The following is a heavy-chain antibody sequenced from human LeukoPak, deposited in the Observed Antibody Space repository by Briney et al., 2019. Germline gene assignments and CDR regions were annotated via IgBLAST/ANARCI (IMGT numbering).Heavy chain of an antibody. V-gene: IGHV1-2*06. CDR1: GYTFTGYY. CDR2: INPNSGGT. J-gene: IGHJ6*03. Sequence: GASVKVSCKASGYTFTGYYMHWVRQAPGQGLEWMGRINPNSGGTNYAQKFQGRGTMTRDTSTSTAYIELSRLRSDDTAVYYCAGAITGTTYYYYYYMDVWGKGTTVTVSS. D-gene: IGHD1-7*01. CDR3: AGAITGTTYYYYYYMDV.